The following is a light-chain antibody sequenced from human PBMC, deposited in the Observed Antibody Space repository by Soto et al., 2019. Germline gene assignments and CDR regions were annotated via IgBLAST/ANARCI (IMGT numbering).Light chain of an antibody. J-gene: IGKJ1*01. CDR3: QDYGTSATGT. CDR2: RGS. Sequence: VLTQSPGTLSLSPGERATLSCRASQNIRGNELAWYQQKPGQPPRLLIYRGSSRAPGIPDRFNGRGSGTEFTLTISRLEPEDFAVDYCQDYGTSATGTFGQGTKVEIK. CDR1: QNIRGNE. V-gene: IGKV3-20*01.